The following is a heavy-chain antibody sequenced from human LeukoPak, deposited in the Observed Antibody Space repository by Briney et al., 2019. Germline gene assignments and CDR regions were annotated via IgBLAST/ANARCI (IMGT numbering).Heavy chain of an antibody. Sequence: PGGSLRLSCAASGFTFDDYGMSWVRQAPGKGLAWVSGINWDGGSTGYADSVKGRFTISRDNAKNSLYLQMNSLRAEDTALYYCARAVLGSGWYLNYYFDYWGQGTLVTVSS. CDR3: ARAVLGSGWYLNYYFDY. D-gene: IGHD6-19*01. V-gene: IGHV3-20*04. CDR1: GFTFDDYG. CDR2: INWDGGST. J-gene: IGHJ4*02.